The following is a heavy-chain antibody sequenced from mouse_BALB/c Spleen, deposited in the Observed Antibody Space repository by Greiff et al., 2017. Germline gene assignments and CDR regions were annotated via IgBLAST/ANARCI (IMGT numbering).Heavy chain of an antibody. CDR3: ARGNDGYYADY. V-gene: IGHV3-6*02. CDR1: GYSITSGYY. D-gene: IGHD2-3*01. CDR2: ISYDGSN. J-gene: IGHJ4*01. Sequence: EVKLQESGPGLVKPSQSLSLTCSVTGYSITSGYYWNWIRQFPGNKLEWMGYISYDGSNNYNPSLKNRISITRDTSKNQFFLKLNSVTTEDTATYYCARGNDGYYADYWGQGTSVTVSS.